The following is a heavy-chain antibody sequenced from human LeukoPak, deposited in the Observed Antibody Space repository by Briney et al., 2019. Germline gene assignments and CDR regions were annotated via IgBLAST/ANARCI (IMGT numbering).Heavy chain of an antibody. D-gene: IGHD6-13*01. CDR3: ARDLEAANTYYFDY. V-gene: IGHV3-66*01. CDR2: ISSAGTT. J-gene: IGHJ4*02. Sequence: GGSLRLSCAASGFTLSSSYMSWVRQAPGKGLEWVSLISSAGTTYYADSVKGRFTISRDNSKKTVYLQVNSLRDEDTAVYYCARDLEAANTYYFDYWGQGTMVTVSS. CDR1: GFTLSSSY.